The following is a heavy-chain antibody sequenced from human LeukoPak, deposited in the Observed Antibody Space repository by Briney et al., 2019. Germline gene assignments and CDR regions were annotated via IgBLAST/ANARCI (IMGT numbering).Heavy chain of an antibody. D-gene: IGHD3-10*01. CDR2: ISTYNANI. Sequence: ASVKVSCYASGYTFTTFAISWVRQAPGQGLEWMGWISTYNANIHYAQKFQGRVTMTTDTSTSTAYMELRSLRSDDTALYYCARDLGGASRFDPWGQGTLVTVSS. J-gene: IGHJ5*02. V-gene: IGHV1-18*01. CDR1: GYTFTTFA. CDR3: ARDLGGASRFDP.